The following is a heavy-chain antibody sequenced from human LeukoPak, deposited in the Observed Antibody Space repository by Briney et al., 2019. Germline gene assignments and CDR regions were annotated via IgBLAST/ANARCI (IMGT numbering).Heavy chain of an antibody. Sequence: GGSLRLSCAASGFTFSSYSMNWVRQAPGKGLEWVSYISSSSSTIYYADSVKGRFTISRDNAKNSLYLQMNSLRAEDTAVYYCARDYLSGSYGYWGQGTLVTVSS. J-gene: IGHJ4*02. CDR1: GFTFSSYS. CDR2: ISSSSSTI. V-gene: IGHV3-48*04. CDR3: ARDYLSGSYGY. D-gene: IGHD1-26*01.